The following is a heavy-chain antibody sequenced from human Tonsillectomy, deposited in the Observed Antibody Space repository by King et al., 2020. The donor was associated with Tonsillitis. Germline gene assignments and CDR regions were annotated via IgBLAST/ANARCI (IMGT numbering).Heavy chain of an antibody. V-gene: IGHV3-30*02. Sequence: VQLVESGGGVVQPGGSLRLSCAASGFIFSSYGMYWVRRAPGKGLEWVAFIRYDGGNKYYADSVKGRFTISRDNSKNTLYLQMNSLRAEDTAVYYCAKGGGIAVLDYWGQGTLVTVSS. J-gene: IGHJ4*02. CDR2: IRYDGGNK. CDR1: GFIFSSYG. D-gene: IGHD6-19*01. CDR3: AKGGGIAVLDY.